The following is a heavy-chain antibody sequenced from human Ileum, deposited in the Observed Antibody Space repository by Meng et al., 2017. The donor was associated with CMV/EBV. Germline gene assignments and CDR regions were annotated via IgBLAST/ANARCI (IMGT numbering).Heavy chain of an antibody. CDR1: GDPISSGSHS. V-gene: IGHV4-39*07. CDR3: ARDLTNKWFYY. J-gene: IGHJ4*02. D-gene: IGHD1-26*01. CDR2: MYFSGIA. Sequence: QLQGSGPGLVKPAETLSLTCTASGDPISSGSHSWAWFRQPPGKRLEWIGSMYFSGIADYNPSLKSRVIISLHATQKQFSLRLTSVTAADSAVYFCARDLTNKWFYYWGQGTLVTVSS.